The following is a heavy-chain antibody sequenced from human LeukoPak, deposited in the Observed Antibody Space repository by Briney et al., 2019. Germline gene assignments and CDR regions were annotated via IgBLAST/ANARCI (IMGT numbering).Heavy chain of an antibody. J-gene: IGHJ4*02. CDR2: IKGDGSSI. CDR1: GFPFNAYW. Sequence: GGSLRLSCAASGFPFNAYWMTWVRRAPGKGLVWVSRIKGDGSSISHADSVTGRFTISRDNAKNTLYLQMNNLRAEDTGVYYCVRDGVGAPPFDYWGEGILVTVSS. CDR3: VRDGVGAPPFDY. V-gene: IGHV3-74*01. D-gene: IGHD1-26*01.